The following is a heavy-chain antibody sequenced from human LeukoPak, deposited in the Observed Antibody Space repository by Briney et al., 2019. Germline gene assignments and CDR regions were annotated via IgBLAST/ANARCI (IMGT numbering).Heavy chain of an antibody. D-gene: IGHD6-13*01. Sequence: SETLSLTCTVSGGSISSYYWSWIRQPPGKGLEWIGYIYYSGSTNYNPSLKSRVTISVDTSKNQFSLKLSSVTAADTAVYYSARLAAAGKDGFDYWGQGTLVTVSS. J-gene: IGHJ4*02. CDR3: ARLAAAGKDGFDY. CDR1: GGSISSYY. V-gene: IGHV4-59*01. CDR2: IYYSGST.